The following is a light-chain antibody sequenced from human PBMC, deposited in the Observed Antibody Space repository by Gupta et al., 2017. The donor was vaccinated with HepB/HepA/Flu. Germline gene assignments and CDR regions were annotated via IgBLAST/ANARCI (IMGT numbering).Light chain of an antibody. J-gene: IGKJ1*01. CDR3: QQYGSSPVT. Sequence: EIVLTQSPGTLSLSPGERATVSCRASQVVTNNYLAWYQQKPGQAPTLLIDGASIRATGLPDRFSGSGSGAYFTLTISRVAPEDFAVYCCQQYGSSPVTFGQGTKVEIK. CDR2: GAS. V-gene: IGKV3-20*01. CDR1: QVVTNNY.